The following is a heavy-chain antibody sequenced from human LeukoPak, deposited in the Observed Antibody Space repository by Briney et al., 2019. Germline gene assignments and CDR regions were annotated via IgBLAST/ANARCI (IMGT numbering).Heavy chain of an antibody. CDR1: GFTFSSYW. Sequence: GGSLRLSCAASGFTFSSYWMSWVRQAPGKGLEWVANIKQDGSEKYYVDSVKGRFTISRDNAKNSLYLQMNSLRAEDTAVYYCERKFAEYQLIPRYFDYWGQGTLVTVSS. V-gene: IGHV3-7*01. CDR2: IKQDGSEK. J-gene: IGHJ4*02. CDR3: ERKFAEYQLIPRYFDY. D-gene: IGHD2-2*01.